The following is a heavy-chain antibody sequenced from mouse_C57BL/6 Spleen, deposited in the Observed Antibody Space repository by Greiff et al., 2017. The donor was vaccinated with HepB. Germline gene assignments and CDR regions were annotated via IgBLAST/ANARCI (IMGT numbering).Heavy chain of an antibody. V-gene: IGHV5-16*01. CDR1: GFTFSDYY. Sequence: VQLKESEGGLVQPGSSMKLSCTASGFTFSDYYMAWVRQVPEKGLEWVANINYDGSSTYYLDSLKSRFIISRDNAKNILYLQMSSLKSEDTATYYCARVGKDYYAMDYWGQGTSVTVSS. D-gene: IGHD4-1*01. CDR3: ARVGKDYYAMDY. J-gene: IGHJ4*01. CDR2: INYDGSST.